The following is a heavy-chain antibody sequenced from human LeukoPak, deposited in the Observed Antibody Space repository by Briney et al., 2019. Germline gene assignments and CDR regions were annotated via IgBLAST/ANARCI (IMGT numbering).Heavy chain of an antibody. Sequence: PGGSLRLSCAASAFTFSSYEMNWVRQAPGKGLEWVSYISSSGSTIYYADSVKGRFTISRDNAKNSLYLQMNSLRAEDTAVYYCARQGDYNPDYWGQGTLVTVSS. D-gene: IGHD4-17*01. J-gene: IGHJ4*02. V-gene: IGHV3-48*03. CDR3: ARQGDYNPDY. CDR1: AFTFSSYE. CDR2: ISSSGSTI.